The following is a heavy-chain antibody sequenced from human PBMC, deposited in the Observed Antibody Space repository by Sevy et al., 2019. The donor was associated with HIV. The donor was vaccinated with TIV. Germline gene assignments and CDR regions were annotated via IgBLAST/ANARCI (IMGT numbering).Heavy chain of an antibody. CDR2: ISGLSNYK. CDR3: ARRGPSTVHDAFDI. Sequence: GGSLRLSCAASGFTFTDFYLNWVRQPPGKGLEWVSSISGLSNYKFYADSMKGRFTISRDNAENSIYLQMNSLRAEDTAVYFCARRGPSTVHDAFDIWGQGTMVTVSS. CDR1: GFTFTDFY. J-gene: IGHJ3*02. V-gene: IGHV3-21*01. D-gene: IGHD4-17*01.